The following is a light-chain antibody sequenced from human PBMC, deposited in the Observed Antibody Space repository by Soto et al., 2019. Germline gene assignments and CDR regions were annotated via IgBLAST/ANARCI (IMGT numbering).Light chain of an antibody. V-gene: IGKV2-28*01. CDR1: QSLLRSNGYNS. CDR3: MQAQQTPHT. CDR2: LGS. J-gene: IGKJ2*01. Sequence: DVVMTQSPLSLPVTPGEPASISCRSGQSLLRSNGYNSLDWYLRKPGQSPHLLIYLGSNRSSGVPDRFSGSGSGTDFTLKISRVEAEDVGVSYCMQAQQTPHTFGQGTKLEIK.